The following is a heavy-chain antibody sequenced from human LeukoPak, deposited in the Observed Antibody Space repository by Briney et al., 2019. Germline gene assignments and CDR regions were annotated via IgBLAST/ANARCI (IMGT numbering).Heavy chain of an antibody. J-gene: IGHJ4*02. D-gene: IGHD3-3*01. Sequence: GRSLRLSCAASGFTFSSYAMHWVRQAPGKGLEWVAVISYDGSNKYYADSVKGRFTISRDNSKNTLYLQMNSLRAEDTAVYYCARDFPPYYDFWSGYYDYWGQGTLLTVSS. CDR3: ARDFPPYYDFWSGYYDY. CDR1: GFTFSSYA. V-gene: IGHV3-30*04. CDR2: ISYDGSNK.